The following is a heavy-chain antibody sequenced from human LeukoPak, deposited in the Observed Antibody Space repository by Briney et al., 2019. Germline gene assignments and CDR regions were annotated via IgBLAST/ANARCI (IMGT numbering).Heavy chain of an antibody. CDR1: GGSISSYY. V-gene: IGHV4-59*01. J-gene: IGHJ4*02. CDR3: ARGDYYDSSGYYPLDY. CDR2: IYYSGST. Sequence: QSSETLSLTCTVSGGSISSYYWSWIRQPPGKGLEWIGYIYYSGSTNYNPSLKSRVTISVDTSKNQFSLKLSSVTAADTAVYYCARGDYYDSSGYYPLDYWGQGTLVTVSS. D-gene: IGHD3-22*01.